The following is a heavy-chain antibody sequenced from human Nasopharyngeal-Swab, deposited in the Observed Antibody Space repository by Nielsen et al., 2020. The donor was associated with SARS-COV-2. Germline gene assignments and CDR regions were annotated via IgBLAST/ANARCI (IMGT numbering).Heavy chain of an antibody. D-gene: IGHD6-13*01. J-gene: IGHJ4*02. V-gene: IGHV3-48*03. Sequence: GESLKISCAASGFTFSSYEMNWVRQAPGKGLEWVSYISSSGSTIYYADSVKGRFTISRDNAKNSLYLQMNSLRAEDTAVYYCAKDRGYSSSWYALGYWGQGTLVTVSS. CDR1: GFTFSSYE. CDR3: AKDRGYSSSWYALGY. CDR2: ISSSGSTI.